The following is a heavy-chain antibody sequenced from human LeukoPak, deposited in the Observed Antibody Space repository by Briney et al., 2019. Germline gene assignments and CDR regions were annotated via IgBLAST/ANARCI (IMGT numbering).Heavy chain of an antibody. D-gene: IGHD2-21*01. CDR1: GGSISSSSYY. CDR3: AKECCGVAPYYMDV. J-gene: IGHJ6*03. V-gene: IGHV4-39*02. Sequence: SETLSLTCTVSGGSISSSSYYWGWIRQPPGKGLEWIGSIYYSGSTYYNPSLKSRVTISVDTSKNQFSLKLSSVTAADTAVYYCAKECCGVAPYYMDVWGKGTTVTISS. CDR2: IYYSGST.